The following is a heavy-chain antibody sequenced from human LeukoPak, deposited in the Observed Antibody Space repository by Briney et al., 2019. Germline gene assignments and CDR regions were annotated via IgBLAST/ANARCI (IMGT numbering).Heavy chain of an antibody. Sequence: ASVKVSCKASGYTFTSYGISWVRQAPGQGLEWMGWISAYNGNTNYAQKLQGRVTMTTDTSTSTAYTELRSLRSDDTAVYYCARDRGYYYDSSGYYDYWGQGTLVTVSS. D-gene: IGHD3-22*01. J-gene: IGHJ4*02. CDR2: ISAYNGNT. CDR1: GYTFTSYG. CDR3: ARDRGYYYDSSGYYDY. V-gene: IGHV1-18*01.